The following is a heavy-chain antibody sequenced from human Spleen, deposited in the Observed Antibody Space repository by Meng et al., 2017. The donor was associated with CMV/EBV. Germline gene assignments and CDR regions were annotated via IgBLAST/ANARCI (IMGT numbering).Heavy chain of an antibody. D-gene: IGHD6-19*01. CDR2: IYYSGST. Sequence: SETLSLTCTLSGGSISSTAYYWGWVRQPPGKGLQWIGSIYYSGSTYYNPSLKSRVTISLDTSKTQFSLKLSSVTAADTAVYYCARDGYSSGPPKNWGQGTLVTVSS. J-gene: IGHJ4*02. CDR1: GGSISSTAYY. V-gene: IGHV4-39*07. CDR3: ARDGYSSGPPKN.